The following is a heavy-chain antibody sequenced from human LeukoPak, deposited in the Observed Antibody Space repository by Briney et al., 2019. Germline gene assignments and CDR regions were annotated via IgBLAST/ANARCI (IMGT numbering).Heavy chain of an antibody. J-gene: IGHJ3*02. CDR2: INHSGST. V-gene: IGHV4-34*01. Sequence: PSETLSLTCTVSGGSISSYHWSWIRQPPGKGLEWIGEINHSGSTNYNPSLKSRVTISVDTSKNQFSLKLSSVTAADTAVYYCARARVDGSGSYSAFDIWGQGTMVTVSS. CDR1: GGSISSYH. D-gene: IGHD3-10*01. CDR3: ARARVDGSGSYSAFDI.